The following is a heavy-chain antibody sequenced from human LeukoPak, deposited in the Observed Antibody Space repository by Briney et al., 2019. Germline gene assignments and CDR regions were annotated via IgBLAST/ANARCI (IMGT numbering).Heavy chain of an antibody. CDR2: IYTSGST. CDR1: GRFLSSYY. V-gene: IGHV4-4*07. Sequence: SETLSLTCTVSGRFLSSYYWSWVRQPAGKGLEWIGRIYTSGSTNYNPSLKSRVTMSVDTSKNQFSLKLSSVTATETAVCYCARVLILRVIAGRGGTYYYYYMDVGGKGTTVTVSS. D-gene: IGHD3-16*01. J-gene: IGHJ6*03. CDR3: ARVLILRVIAGRGGTYYYYYMDV.